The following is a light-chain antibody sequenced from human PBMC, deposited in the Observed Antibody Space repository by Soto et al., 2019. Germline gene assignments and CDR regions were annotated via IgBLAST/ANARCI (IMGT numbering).Light chain of an antibody. V-gene: IGLV7-46*01. CDR1: TGAVTSGHY. Sequence: QAVVTQEPSLTVSPGGTVTLTCGSSTGAVTSGHYPYWFQQKPGQAPRTLIYNTSDKHSWTPARFSGSLLAGKAALTLSGAQPEDEADYYCLFSYSGARVFGGGTQLTVL. J-gene: IGLJ3*02. CDR3: LFSYSGARV. CDR2: NTS.